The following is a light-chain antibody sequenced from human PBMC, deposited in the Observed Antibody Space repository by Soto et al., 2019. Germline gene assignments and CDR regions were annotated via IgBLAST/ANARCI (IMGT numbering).Light chain of an antibody. CDR1: SSDVGGYNY. CDR2: NVS. V-gene: IGLV2-11*01. Sequence: QSALTQPRSVSGSPGLSVTISCTGTSSDVGGYNYVSWYQQHPGKAPKFMIYNVSERPSGVPDRFSGSKSGNTASLTISGLQAEDEADYYCCSYAGSYTYVFGTGTKLTVL. J-gene: IGLJ1*01. CDR3: CSYAGSYTYV.